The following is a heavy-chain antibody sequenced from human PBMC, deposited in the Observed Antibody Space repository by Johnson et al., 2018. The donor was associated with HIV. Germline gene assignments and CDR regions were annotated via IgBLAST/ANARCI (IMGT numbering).Heavy chain of an antibody. Sequence: QVQLVESGGGVVQPGRSLRLSCAASGFTFGSYAMHWVRQAPGKGLEWVALISFDGGTKYYADSVKGRFIISRDDSKDTLHLHMNSLRPEDTAVYYCAKDGGSYGGAFDIWGQGTMVTVSS. J-gene: IGHJ3*02. V-gene: IGHV3-30*04. CDR3: AKDGGSYGGAFDI. CDR1: GFTFGSYA. D-gene: IGHD1-26*01. CDR2: ISFDGGTK.